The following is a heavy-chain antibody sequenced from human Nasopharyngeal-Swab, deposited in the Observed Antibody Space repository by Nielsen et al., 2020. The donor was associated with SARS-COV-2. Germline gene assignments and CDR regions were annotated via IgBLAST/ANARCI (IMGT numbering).Heavy chain of an antibody. V-gene: IGHV1-69*13. D-gene: IGHD5-24*01. J-gene: IGHJ3*02. CDR2: SIPIFGTA. CDR1: GGTFSSYD. CDR3: ARKYDGYNSRYHAFDI. Sequence: AVKVSCKASGGTFSSYDFIGVRQAPGQGREGMGGSIPIFGTANYAQKFQGRVTITADESTSTAYMDLSSQRSEDTAVYYCARKYDGYNSRYHAFDIGGQGTMVTVSS.